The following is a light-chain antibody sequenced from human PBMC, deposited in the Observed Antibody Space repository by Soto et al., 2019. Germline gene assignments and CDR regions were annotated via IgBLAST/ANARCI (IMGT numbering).Light chain of an antibody. Sequence: EKVMKQSAAALSVYPGERATLSCRASQSVSSNLAWYQQKPGQAPRLLIYGASTRAPGIPARFSGSGSGTEFTLTISSLQSEDFAVYYCQQYNNWPPITFGQGTRLENK. J-gene: IGKJ5*01. CDR2: GAS. CDR3: QQYNNWPPIT. V-gene: IGKV3-15*01. CDR1: QSVSSN.